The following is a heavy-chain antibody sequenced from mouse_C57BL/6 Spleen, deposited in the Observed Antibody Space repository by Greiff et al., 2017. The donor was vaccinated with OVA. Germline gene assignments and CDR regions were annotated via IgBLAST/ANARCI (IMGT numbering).Heavy chain of an antibody. Sequence: QVQLQQSGAELARPGASVKMSCKASGYTFTSYTMHWVKQRPGQGLEWIGNINPSSGYTKYNQKFKDKATLTADKSSSTAYMQLSSLTSEDSAVYYCARTLYDGYRYFDVWGTGTTVTVSS. CDR2: INPSSGYT. V-gene: IGHV1-4*01. D-gene: IGHD2-3*01. CDR3: ARTLYDGYRYFDV. CDR1: GYTFTSYT. J-gene: IGHJ1*03.